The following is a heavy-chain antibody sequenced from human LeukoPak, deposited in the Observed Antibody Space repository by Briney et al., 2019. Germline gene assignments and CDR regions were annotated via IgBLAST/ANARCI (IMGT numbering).Heavy chain of an antibody. CDR3: AKRKQWLRYFDY. D-gene: IGHD6-19*01. CDR1: GFIVSNSY. J-gene: IGHJ4*02. Sequence: GGSLRLSCAASGFIVSNSYMSWVRQAPGKGLEWVSAISGSGGSTYYADSVKGRFTISRDNSKNTLYLQMNSLRAEDTAVYYCAKRKQWLRYFDYWGQGTLVTVSS. CDR2: ISGSGGST. V-gene: IGHV3-23*01.